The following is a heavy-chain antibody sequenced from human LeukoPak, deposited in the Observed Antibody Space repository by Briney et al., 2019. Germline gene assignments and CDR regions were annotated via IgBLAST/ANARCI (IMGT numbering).Heavy chain of an antibody. Sequence: PSQTLSLTCAVSGGSISSGGFSLTWIRQAPGRGLEWIGYIYYSGSTYYSPSLKSRVTISVDRSKNQFSLKLSSVTAADTAVYYCARGRQSPYCSSTSCPAGDWFAPWGQGTLVTVSS. J-gene: IGHJ5*02. D-gene: IGHD2-2*01. CDR2: IYYSGST. V-gene: IGHV4-30-2*01. CDR3: ARGRQSPYCSSTSCPAGDWFAP. CDR1: GGSISSGGFS.